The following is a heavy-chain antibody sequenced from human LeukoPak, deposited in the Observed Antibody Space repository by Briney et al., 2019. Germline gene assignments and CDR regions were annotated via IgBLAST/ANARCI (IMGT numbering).Heavy chain of an antibody. D-gene: IGHD3-16*01. V-gene: IGHV3-23*01. CDR1: GFTFSSCA. Sequence: GGSLRLSCAASGFTFSSCAMSWVRQAPGKGLEWVSAISGSGGSTYYADSVKGRFTISRDNSKNTLYLRMNSLRAEDTAVYYCAKDPASYDLPGGYYYGMDVWGQGTTVTVSS. CDR2: ISGSGGST. J-gene: IGHJ6*02. CDR3: AKDPASYDLPGGYYYGMDV.